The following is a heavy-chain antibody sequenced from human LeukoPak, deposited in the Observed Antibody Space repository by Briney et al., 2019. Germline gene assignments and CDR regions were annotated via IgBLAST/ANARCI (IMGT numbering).Heavy chain of an antibody. CDR3: ARDSLIQYGSGSYWGFDY. CDR1: GFTFSNCW. V-gene: IGHV3-7*03. D-gene: IGHD3-10*01. Sequence: GGSLRLSCAASGFTFSNCWMSWVHQAPGKGPEWVGDIKTDGSDKYYVGSVKGRFTISRDNAKNSLYLQMNSLRAEDTAVYYCARDSLIQYGSGSYWGFDYWGQGILVTVSS. CDR2: IKTDGSDK. J-gene: IGHJ4*02.